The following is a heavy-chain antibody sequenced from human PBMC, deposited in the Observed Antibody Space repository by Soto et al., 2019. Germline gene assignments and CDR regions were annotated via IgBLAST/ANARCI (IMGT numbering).Heavy chain of an antibody. CDR3: AYHSMGATTYIDY. CDR2: IIPIFGTA. Sequence: GASVKVSCKASGGTFSSYAISWVRQAPGQGLEWMGGIIPIFGTANYAQKFQGRVTITADESTSTAYMELSSLRSEDTAVYYCAYHSMGATTYIDYWGQGTLVTVSS. CDR1: GGTFSSYA. V-gene: IGHV1-69*13. D-gene: IGHD1-26*01. J-gene: IGHJ4*02.